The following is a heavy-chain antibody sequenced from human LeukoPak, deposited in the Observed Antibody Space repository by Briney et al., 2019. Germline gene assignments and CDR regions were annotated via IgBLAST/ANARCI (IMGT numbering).Heavy chain of an antibody. V-gene: IGHV3-30*02. D-gene: IGHD3-3*01. CDR3: AKGYDFWSGYYCDY. J-gene: IGHJ4*02. Sequence: GGSLRLPCAASGFTFSSYGMHWVRQAPGKGLEWLAFIRYDGSNKYYADSVKGRFTISRDNSKNTLYLQMNSLRAEDTAVYYCAKGYDFWSGYYCDYWGQGTLVTVSS. CDR2: IRYDGSNK. CDR1: GFTFSSYG.